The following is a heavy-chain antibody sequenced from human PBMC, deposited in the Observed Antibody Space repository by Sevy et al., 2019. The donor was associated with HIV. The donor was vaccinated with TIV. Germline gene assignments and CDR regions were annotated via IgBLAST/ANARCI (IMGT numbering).Heavy chain of an antibody. Sequence: ASVKVSCKASGYTFTSYIIYWVRQAPGQSLEWMGWVNARTGDTKYSQKFQGRVSITRDTSASTAYMELNSLRSEDTAVYYCARDFCSGGSCYSAFVYWGQGTLVTVYS. J-gene: IGHJ4*02. CDR1: GYTFTSYI. CDR3: ARDFCSGGSCYSAFVY. D-gene: IGHD2-15*01. V-gene: IGHV1-3*01. CDR2: VNARTGDT.